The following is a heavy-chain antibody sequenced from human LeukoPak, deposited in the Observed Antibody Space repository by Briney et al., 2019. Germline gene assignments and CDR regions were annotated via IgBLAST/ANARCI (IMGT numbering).Heavy chain of an antibody. J-gene: IGHJ6*02. D-gene: IGHD3-10*01. CDR2: INYSGST. V-gene: IGHV4-59*01. CDR3: AKDIYGSGSYYGNGLDV. Sequence: GSLRLSCAASGFTFSHFWMSWIRQPPGKGLEWIGNINYSGSTKYNPSLKSRVVMSVDTSKNQFSLKLCSVTAADTAVYYCAKDIYGSGSYYGNGLDVWGRGTTVTVSS. CDR1: GFTFSHFW.